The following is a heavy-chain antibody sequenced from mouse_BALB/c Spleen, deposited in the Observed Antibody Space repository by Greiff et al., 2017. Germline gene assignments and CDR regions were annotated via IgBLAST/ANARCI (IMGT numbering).Heavy chain of an antibody. CDR2: INPSTGYT. J-gene: IGHJ3*01. CDR1: GYTFTSYW. V-gene: IGHV1-7*01. D-gene: IGHD3-1*01. Sequence: VKLQESGAELAKPGASVKMSCKASGYTFTSYWMHWVKQRPGQGLEWIGYINPSTGYTEYNQKFKDKATLTADKSSSTAYMQLSSLTSEDSAVYYCARGGFGYRFAYWGQGTLVTVSA. CDR3: ARGGFGYRFAY.